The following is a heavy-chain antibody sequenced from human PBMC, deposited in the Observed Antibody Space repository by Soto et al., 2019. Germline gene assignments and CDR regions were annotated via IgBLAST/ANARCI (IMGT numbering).Heavy chain of an antibody. CDR3: VTQRYSYAKLDY. J-gene: IGHJ4*02. CDR1: GYNFATYW. CDR2: IYPGDSDT. Sequence: HGESLKISCKGSGYNFATYWIAWVRQMPGECLEWMGIIYPGDSDTRYSPSFQGQVTISADKSISTAYLQWSSLKASDTAIYYCVTQRYSYAKLDYWGRGTLVTVSS. D-gene: IGHD5-18*01. V-gene: IGHV5-51*01.